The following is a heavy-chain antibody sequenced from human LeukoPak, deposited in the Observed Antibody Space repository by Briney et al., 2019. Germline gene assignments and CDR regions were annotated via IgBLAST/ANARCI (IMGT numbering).Heavy chain of an antibody. CDR3: AGRHSSSWSYNWFDP. V-gene: IGHV5-51*01. CDR1: GYSFTSYW. J-gene: IGHJ5*02. D-gene: IGHD6-13*01. Sequence: GESLKISCKGSGYSFTSYWIGWVRQMPGKGLEWMGIIYPGDSDTRYSPSFQGQVTISADKSIRTAYLQWSSLKASDTAMDYCAGRHSSSWSYNWFDPWGQGTLVTVSS. CDR2: IYPGDSDT.